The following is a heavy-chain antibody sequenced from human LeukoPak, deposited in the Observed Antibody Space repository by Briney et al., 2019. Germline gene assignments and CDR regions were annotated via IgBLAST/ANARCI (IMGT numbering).Heavy chain of an antibody. Sequence: GGSLRLSCAASGFSFSNYAMHWVRQAPGKGLEWVAVISFDGSNIYYADSAKGRFTISRDNSKNTLYLQMNSLRAEDQGLIYCAREVPYGHYQDGEGVDPWGQGTLVTVSS. CDR3: AREVPYGHYQDGEGVDP. J-gene: IGHJ5*02. CDR2: ISFDGSNI. CDR1: GFSFSNYA. V-gene: IGHV3-30*04. D-gene: IGHD4-17*01.